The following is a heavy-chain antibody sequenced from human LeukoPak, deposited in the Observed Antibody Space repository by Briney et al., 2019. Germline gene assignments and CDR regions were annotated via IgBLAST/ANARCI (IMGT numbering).Heavy chain of an antibody. Sequence: HPGGSLRLSCAASGFTFSSYAMSWVRQAPGKGLEWVSAISGSGGSTYYADSVKGRFTISRDNSKNTLYLQMNSLRAEDTAVYYCPKVSSYDILTGYSDYFDYWGQGTLVTVSS. D-gene: IGHD3-9*01. J-gene: IGHJ4*02. CDR3: PKVSSYDILTGYSDYFDY. V-gene: IGHV3-23*01. CDR1: GFTFSSYA. CDR2: ISGSGGST.